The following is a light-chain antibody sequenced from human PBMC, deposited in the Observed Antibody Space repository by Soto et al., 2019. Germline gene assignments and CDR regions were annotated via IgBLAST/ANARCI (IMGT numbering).Light chain of an antibody. CDR1: QSVSSY. V-gene: IGKV3-11*01. Sequence: EIVLTQSPATLSLSPGERATLSCRASQSVSSYLAWYQQKPCQAPRLLIYDASNRATGIPARFSGSGSGTDFTLTISGLEPEDFAVYYCQQRSNWPPGYTFGPGTKVDIK. CDR2: DAS. CDR3: QQRSNWPPGYT. J-gene: IGKJ3*01.